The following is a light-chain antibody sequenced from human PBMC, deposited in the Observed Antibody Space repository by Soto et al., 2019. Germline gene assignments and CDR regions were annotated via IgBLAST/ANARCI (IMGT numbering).Light chain of an antibody. CDR3: QHYDEWPLT. J-gene: IGKJ4*01. CDR1: ESVTIY. Sequence: ETVLTQSPATLSLSPGEGSTFSCRASESVTIYLAWYQQKPGQAPRLLVYDVSNRATGIPARFSGSGSGTEFTLTITSLQSEDFAVYYCQHYDEWPLTFGGGTKVDIK. CDR2: DVS. V-gene: IGKV3D-15*01.